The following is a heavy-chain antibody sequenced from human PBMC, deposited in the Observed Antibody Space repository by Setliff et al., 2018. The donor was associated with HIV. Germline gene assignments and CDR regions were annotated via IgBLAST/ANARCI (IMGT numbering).Heavy chain of an antibody. CDR2: IDLDGGNI. J-gene: IGHJ4*02. Sequence: PGGSLRLSCAASGFTFEDYAMHWVRQAPGQGLEWVSGIDLDGGNIDYADSVKGRFSISRDNAKHSVYLQMNSVTTEDMALYYCAKGSCTGGSCVHFDYWGQGALVTVSS. D-gene: IGHD2-15*01. CDR3: AKGSCTGGSCVHFDY. CDR1: GFTFEDYA. V-gene: IGHV3-9*03.